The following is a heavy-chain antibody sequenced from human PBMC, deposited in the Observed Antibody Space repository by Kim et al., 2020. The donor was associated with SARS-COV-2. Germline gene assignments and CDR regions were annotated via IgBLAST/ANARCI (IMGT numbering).Heavy chain of an antibody. CDR2: IYYSGST. D-gene: IGHD3-16*01. CDR3: ARPIRLGEFSWYFDL. Sequence: SETLSLTCTVSGGSISSGGYYWSWIRQHPGKGLEWIGYIYYSGSTYYNPSLKSRVTISVDTSKNQFSLKLSSVTAADTAVYYCARPIRLGEFSWYFDLWGRGTLVTVSS. CDR1: GGSISSGGYY. V-gene: IGHV4-31*03. J-gene: IGHJ2*01.